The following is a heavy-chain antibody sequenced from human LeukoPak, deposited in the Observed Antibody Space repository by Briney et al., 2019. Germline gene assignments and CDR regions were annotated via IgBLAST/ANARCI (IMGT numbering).Heavy chain of an antibody. CDR3: AKAGASSTSCYWCRFPFDY. CDR2: ISGSGGST. D-gene: IGHD2-2*01. Sequence: GGSLRLSCAASGFTFSSYAMSWVRQAPGKGLEWVSAISGSGGSTYYAGSVKGRFTISRDNSKNTLYLQMNSLRAEDTAVYYCAKAGASSTSCYWCRFPFDYWGQGTLVTVSS. V-gene: IGHV3-23*01. J-gene: IGHJ4*02. CDR1: GFTFSSYA.